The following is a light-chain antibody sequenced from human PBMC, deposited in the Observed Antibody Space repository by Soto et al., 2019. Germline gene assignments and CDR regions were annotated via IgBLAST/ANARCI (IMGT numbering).Light chain of an antibody. CDR3: SSYSSSSPYV. CDR1: SSVVGGYNY. CDR2: DVT. J-gene: IGLJ1*01. V-gene: IGLV2-14*03. Sequence: QSALAQPASVSVSPGQSLTISCTGTSSVVGGYNYVSWYQQHPGKAPKLMIYDVTNRPSGVSNRFSGSKSGNTASLAISGLQAEDETDYYCSSYSSSSPYVVGTGTKVTVL.